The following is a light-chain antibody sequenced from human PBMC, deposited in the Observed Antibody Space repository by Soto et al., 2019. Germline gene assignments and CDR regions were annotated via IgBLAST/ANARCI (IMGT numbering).Light chain of an antibody. CDR2: AAS. J-gene: IGKJ1*01. V-gene: IGKV1-8*01. CDR1: QGISSY. CDR3: QQYNDYLWT. Sequence: AIRMTQSPSSLSASTGDRVTITCRASQGISSYLAWYQQKPGKAPKLLIYAASTLQSGVPSRFSGSGSGTEFTLTISSLQPDDFATYYCQQYNDYLWTFGQGTKVDI.